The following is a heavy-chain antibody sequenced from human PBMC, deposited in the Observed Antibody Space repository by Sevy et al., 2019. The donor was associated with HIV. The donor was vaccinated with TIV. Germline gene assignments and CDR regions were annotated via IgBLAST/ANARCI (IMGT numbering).Heavy chain of an antibody. Sequence: ASVNVSCKASGFTFTSSAVQWVRQARGQRLEWIGWIVVGSGNTNDAQKFQERVTITRDMSTSTAYMELSSLRSEDTAVYYCAAEEITIFGVVMAYGMDVWGQGTTVTVSS. CDR2: IVVGSGNT. J-gene: IGHJ6*02. V-gene: IGHV1-58*01. CDR3: AAEEITIFGVVMAYGMDV. D-gene: IGHD3-3*01. CDR1: GFTFTSSA.